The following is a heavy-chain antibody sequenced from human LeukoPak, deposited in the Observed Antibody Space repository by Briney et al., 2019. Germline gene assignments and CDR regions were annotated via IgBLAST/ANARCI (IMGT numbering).Heavy chain of an antibody. CDR3: ARASSLRYFDR. D-gene: IGHD3-9*01. CDR1: GFTFSSYG. Sequence: GGSLRLSCAASGFTFSSYGMHWVRQAPGKGLEWVAVIWYDGSNKYYADSVKGRFTIPRDNSKNTLYLQMNSLRAEDTAVYYCARASSLRYFDRWGQGTLVTVSS. J-gene: IGHJ4*02. V-gene: IGHV3-33*01. CDR2: IWYDGSNK.